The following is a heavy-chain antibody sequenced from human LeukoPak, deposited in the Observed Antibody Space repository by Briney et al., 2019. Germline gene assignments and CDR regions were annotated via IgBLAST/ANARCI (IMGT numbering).Heavy chain of an antibody. D-gene: IGHD2-15*01. CDR1: GFTFSDYY. CDR2: ISSSSSYT. Sequence: KTGGSLRLSCAASGFTFSDYYMSWIRQAPGKGLEWVSYISSSSSYTNYADSVKGRFTISRDNAKNSLYLQMNSLRAEDTAVYYCARMGPYCSGGSPACDAFDIWGQGTMVTVSS. V-gene: IGHV3-11*03. J-gene: IGHJ3*02. CDR3: ARMGPYCSGGSPACDAFDI.